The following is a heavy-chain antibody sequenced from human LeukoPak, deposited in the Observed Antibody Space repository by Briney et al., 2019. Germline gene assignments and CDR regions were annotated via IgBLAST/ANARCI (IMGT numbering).Heavy chain of an antibody. D-gene: IGHD1-26*01. CDR2: IYNSGST. CDR3: ARDGVGAPTVREPTPFGY. V-gene: IGHV4-4*08. Sequence: PSETLSLTCSVSGDSISIYYWSWIRQPPGKGLEWIGYIYNSGSTNYNPSLKSRVTISVDTSKNQFSLKLTSVTAADTAVYYCARDGVGAPTVREPTPFGYWGQGTLVTVSS. CDR1: GDSISIYY. J-gene: IGHJ4*02.